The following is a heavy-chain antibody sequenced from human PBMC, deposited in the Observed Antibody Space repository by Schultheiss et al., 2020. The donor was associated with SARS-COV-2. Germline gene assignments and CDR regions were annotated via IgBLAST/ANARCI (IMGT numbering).Heavy chain of an antibody. Sequence: SETLSLTCTVAGGYISSYYWSWIRQPPGKGLEWIGYIYYSGSTNYNPSLKSRVTMSVDTSKNQFSLKLSSVTAADTAVYYCARDEEVGATDYWGQGTLVTVSS. J-gene: IGHJ4*02. D-gene: IGHD1-26*01. CDR3: ARDEEVGATDY. V-gene: IGHV4-59*12. CDR2: IYYSGST. CDR1: GGYISSYY.